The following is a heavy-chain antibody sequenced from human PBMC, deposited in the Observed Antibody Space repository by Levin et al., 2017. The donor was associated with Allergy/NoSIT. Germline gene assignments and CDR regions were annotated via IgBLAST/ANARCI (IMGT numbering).Heavy chain of an antibody. V-gene: IGHV1-18*01. J-gene: IGHJ4*02. CDR1: GYTFTSYG. D-gene: IGHD3-22*01. CDR3: ARVPMFYDSSGYVDY. Sequence: GESLKISCQASGYTFTSYGISWVRQAPGQGLEWMGWISAYNGNTNYAQKLQGRVTMTTDTSTSTAYMELRSLRSDDTAVYYCARVPMFYDSSGYVDYWGQGTLVTVSS. CDR2: ISAYNGNT.